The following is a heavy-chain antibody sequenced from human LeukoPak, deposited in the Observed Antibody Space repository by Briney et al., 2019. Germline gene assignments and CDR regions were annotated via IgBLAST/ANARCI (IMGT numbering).Heavy chain of an antibody. V-gene: IGHV1-2*02. D-gene: IGHD3-9*01. CDR2: INPNSGGT. J-gene: IGHJ4*02. CDR3: ARGSGLRYFDWLFYFDY. CDR1: GYTSTGYY. Sequence: ASVKVSCKASGYTSTGYYMHWVRQAPGQGLEWTGWINPNSGGTNYAQKFQGRVTMTRDTSISTAYMELSRLRSDDTAVYYCARGSGLRYFDWLFYFDYWGQGTLVTVSS.